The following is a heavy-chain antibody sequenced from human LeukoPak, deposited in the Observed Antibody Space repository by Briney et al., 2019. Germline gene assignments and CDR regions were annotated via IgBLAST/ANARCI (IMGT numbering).Heavy chain of an antibody. Sequence: GGSLRLSCAASGFTFSSYAMSWVRQAPGKGLEWVSAISGSGGSTYYADSVKGRFTISRDNSKNTLYLQMNSLRAEDTAVYYCAKARYYYGSSGYYYWGQGTLVTVSS. CDR1: GFTFSSYA. V-gene: IGHV3-23*01. D-gene: IGHD3-22*01. CDR3: AKARYYYGSSGYYY. J-gene: IGHJ4*02. CDR2: ISGSGGST.